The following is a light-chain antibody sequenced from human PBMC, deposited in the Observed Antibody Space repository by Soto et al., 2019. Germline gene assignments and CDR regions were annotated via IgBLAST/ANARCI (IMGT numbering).Light chain of an antibody. V-gene: IGLV2-14*01. CDR3: SSYPNINTRACV. CDR1: SGDIGSYNR. J-gene: IGLJ1*01. Sequence: QSALTQPASVSGSPGQSITISCTGTSGDIGSYNRVSWYQQHPGKAPKLIIYEVTARPSGVSNRFSGSKSGNTASLTISGLQAEDEAEYYCSSYPNINTRACVFGTGTKLTVL. CDR2: EVT.